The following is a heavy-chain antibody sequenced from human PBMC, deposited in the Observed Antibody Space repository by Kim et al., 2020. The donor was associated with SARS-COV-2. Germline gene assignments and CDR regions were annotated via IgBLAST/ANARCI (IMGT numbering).Heavy chain of an antibody. V-gene: IGHV3-74*01. J-gene: IGHJ4*02. CDR3: VASLGDY. Sequence: DGKNTTYAGSVKGRFTISRDNAKNTLYLQMNSLGAEDTAVYYCVASLGDYWGQGTLVAVSS. CDR2: DGKNT. D-gene: IGHD5-12*01.